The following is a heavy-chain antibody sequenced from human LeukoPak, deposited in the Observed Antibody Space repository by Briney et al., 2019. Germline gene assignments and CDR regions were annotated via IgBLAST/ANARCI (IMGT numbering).Heavy chain of an antibody. Sequence: ASVKVSCKASGGTFSSYAISWVRQAPGQGLEWMGWISAYNGNTNYAQKLQGRVTMTTDTSTSTAYMELRSLRSDDTAVYYCARAYSSGYYFGDYWGQGTLVTVSS. V-gene: IGHV1-18*01. D-gene: IGHD3-22*01. CDR3: ARAYSSGYYFGDY. CDR1: GGTFSSYA. CDR2: ISAYNGNT. J-gene: IGHJ4*02.